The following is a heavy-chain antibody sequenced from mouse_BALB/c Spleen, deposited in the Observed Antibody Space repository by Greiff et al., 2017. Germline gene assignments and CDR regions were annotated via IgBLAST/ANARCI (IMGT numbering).Heavy chain of an antibody. J-gene: IGHJ3*01. Sequence: EVNLVESGGGLVKPGGSLKLSCAASGFTFSSYAMSWVRQSPEKRLEWVAEISSGGSYTYYPDTVTGRFTISRDNAKNTLYLEMSSLRSEDTAMYYCAREEDDYDAWFAYWGQGTLVTVSA. CDR2: ISSGGSYT. CDR1: GFTFSSYA. D-gene: IGHD2-4*01. CDR3: AREEDDYDAWFAY. V-gene: IGHV5-9-4*01.